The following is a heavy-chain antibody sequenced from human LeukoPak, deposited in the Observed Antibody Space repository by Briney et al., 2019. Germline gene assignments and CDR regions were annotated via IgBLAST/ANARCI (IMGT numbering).Heavy chain of an antibody. J-gene: IGHJ4*02. D-gene: IGHD3-10*01. CDR1: GGPISSSDYS. CDR2: IYYSGNS. V-gene: IGHV4-39*07. CDR3: ARGVYGSGDY. Sequence: PSETLSLSCTVSGGPISSSDYSWGWIRQPQGKGLEWIGSIYYSGNSYYNPSLKSRVTMSVDTSKNQFSLKLTSVTAADTAVYYCARGVYGSGDYWGQGTLVTVSS.